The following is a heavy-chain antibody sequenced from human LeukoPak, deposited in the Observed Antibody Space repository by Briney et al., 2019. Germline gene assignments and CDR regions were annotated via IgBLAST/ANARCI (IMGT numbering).Heavy chain of an antibody. J-gene: IGHJ4*02. D-gene: IGHD5-18*01. CDR3: ARESAMAELDY. CDR2: ISRNGAVT. V-gene: IGHV3-43*01. Sequence: GGSLRLSCAASGLIFDDYTMHWVRQAPGKGLEWVSLISRNGAVTKYADSVRGRFTISRDNAKNSLYLQMNSLRAEDTAVYYCARESAMAELDYWGQGTLVTVSS. CDR1: GLIFDDYT.